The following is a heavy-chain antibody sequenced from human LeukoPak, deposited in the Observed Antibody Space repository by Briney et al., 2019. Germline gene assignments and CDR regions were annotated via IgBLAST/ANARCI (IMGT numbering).Heavy chain of an antibody. CDR1: GFTFSSYS. V-gene: IGHV3-48*01. Sequence: EGSLRLSCAASGFTFSSYSMNWVRQAPGKGLEWVSYISSSSSTIYYADSVKGRFTISRDNAKNSLYLQMNSLRAEDTAVYYCAFRRGSSVLNYYYYMDVWGKGTTVTVSS. D-gene: IGHD1-26*01. CDR3: AFRRGSSVLNYYYYMDV. J-gene: IGHJ6*03. CDR2: ISSSSSTI.